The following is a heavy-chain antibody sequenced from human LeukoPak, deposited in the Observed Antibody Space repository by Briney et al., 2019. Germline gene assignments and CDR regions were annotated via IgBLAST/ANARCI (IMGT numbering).Heavy chain of an antibody. J-gene: IGHJ6*02. D-gene: IGHD1-1*01. V-gene: IGHV1-46*01. CDR2: INPSGGST. Sequence: GASVKVSCKASGYTFTGYYMHWVRQAPGQGLEWMGIINPSGGSTTYAQKFQGRVTVTRDTSTSTVYMELSSLRSEDTAVYYCARDPPNGYYGMDVWGQGTTVTVSS. CDR3: ARDPPNGYYGMDV. CDR1: GYTFTGYY.